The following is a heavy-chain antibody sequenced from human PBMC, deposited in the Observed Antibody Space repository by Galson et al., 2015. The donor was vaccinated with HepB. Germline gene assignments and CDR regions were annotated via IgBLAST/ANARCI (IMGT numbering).Heavy chain of an antibody. V-gene: IGHV3-43*01. CDR3: AKGGDSSSWTSDY. D-gene: IGHD6-13*01. Sequence: SLRLSCAASGFTFDDYTMHWVRQAPGKGLDWVSLITWDGGSTYYGDSVKGRFTISRDNSKNSLYLQMNSLRTEDTALYYCAKGGDSSSWTSDYWGQGTLVTVSS. CDR1: GFTFDDYT. CDR2: ITWDGGST. J-gene: IGHJ4*02.